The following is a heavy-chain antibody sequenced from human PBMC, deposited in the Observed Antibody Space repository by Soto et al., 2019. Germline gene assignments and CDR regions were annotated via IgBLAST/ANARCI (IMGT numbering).Heavy chain of an antibody. J-gene: IGHJ4*02. Sequence: QVQLQESGPGLVKPSETLSVTCSVSGDSMNSYYWSWIRQPPGKGLEWIGYIYNSGSNNYNPALKGRVTISVDTSKNQFSLKLTSVTPADTAGYYCARSVLHDFWGQGTLVTVSS. D-gene: IGHD3-3*01. CDR1: GDSMNSYY. V-gene: IGHV4-59*01. CDR3: ARSVLHDF. CDR2: IYNSGSN.